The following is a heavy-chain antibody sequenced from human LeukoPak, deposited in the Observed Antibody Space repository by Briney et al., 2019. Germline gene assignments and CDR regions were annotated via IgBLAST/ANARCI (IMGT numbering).Heavy chain of an antibody. CDR1: GGSFSGYY. J-gene: IGHJ5*02. D-gene: IGHD3-10*01. CDR3: ARDSIYGSGSYYNWFDP. CDR2: INHSGST. Sequence: PSETLSLTCAVYGGSFSGYYWSWIRQPPGKGLEWIGEINHSGSTNYNPSLKSRVTISVDTSKNQFSLKLSSVTAADTAVYYCARDSIYGSGSYYNWFDPWGQGTLVTVSS. V-gene: IGHV4-34*01.